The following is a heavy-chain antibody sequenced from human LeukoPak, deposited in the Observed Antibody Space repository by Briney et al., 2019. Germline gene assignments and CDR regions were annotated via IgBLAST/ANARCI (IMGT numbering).Heavy chain of an antibody. V-gene: IGHV1-2*02. CDR3: ARALGISDAFDI. J-gene: IGHJ3*02. CDR1: GYTFTAYY. Sequence: ASVTVSCKASGYTFTAYYMHWVRQAPGQGLEWVGWINPNSGGTNYAQKFQGRVTMTRDTSISTAYMELSRLRSDDTAVYYCARALGISDAFDIWGQGTMVTVSS. CDR2: INPNSGGT. D-gene: IGHD1-26*01.